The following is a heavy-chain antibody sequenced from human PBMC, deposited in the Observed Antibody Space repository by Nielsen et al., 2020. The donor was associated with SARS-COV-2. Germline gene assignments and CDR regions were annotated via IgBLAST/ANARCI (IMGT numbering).Heavy chain of an antibody. D-gene: IGHD3-22*01. CDR2: FDPEDGET. J-gene: IGHJ4*02. V-gene: IGHV1-24*01. Sequence: ASVKVSCKVSGYTLTELSMHWVRQAPGKGFEWMGGFDPEDGETIYAQKFQGRVTMTEDTSTDTAYMELSSLRSEDTAVYYCARDLDYYDSSGYDYWGQGTLVTVSS. CDR1: GYTLTELS. CDR3: ARDLDYYDSSGYDY.